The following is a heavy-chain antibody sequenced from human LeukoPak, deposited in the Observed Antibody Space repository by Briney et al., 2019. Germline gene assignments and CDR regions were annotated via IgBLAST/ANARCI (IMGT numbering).Heavy chain of an antibody. Sequence: ASVKVSCKASGYTFTGYYMHWVRQAPGQGLEWMGWINPNSGGTNYAQKFQGRVTMTRDTSISTAYMELSRLRSGDTAVYYCARVLKGYDSSGYYPKVPNDAFDIWGQGTMVTVSS. V-gene: IGHV1-2*02. CDR3: ARVLKGYDSSGYYPKVPNDAFDI. CDR2: INPNSGGT. J-gene: IGHJ3*02. D-gene: IGHD3-22*01. CDR1: GYTFTGYY.